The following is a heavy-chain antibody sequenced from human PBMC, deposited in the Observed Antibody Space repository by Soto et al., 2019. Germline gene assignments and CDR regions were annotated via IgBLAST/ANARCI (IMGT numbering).Heavy chain of an antibody. CDR3: AVGLWFGELLYYFDY. V-gene: IGHV1-18*01. D-gene: IGHD3-10*01. CDR2: ISAYNGNT. Sequence: ASVKVSCKASGHTFTSYGISWVRQAPGQGLEWMGWISAYNGNTNYAQKLQGRVTMTTDTSTSTAYMELRSLRSDDTAVYYCAVGLWFGELLYYFDYWGQGTLVTVSS. J-gene: IGHJ4*02. CDR1: GHTFTSYG.